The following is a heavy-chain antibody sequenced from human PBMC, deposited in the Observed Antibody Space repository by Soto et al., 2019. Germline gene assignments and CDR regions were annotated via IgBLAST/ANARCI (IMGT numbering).Heavy chain of an antibody. J-gene: IGHJ4*02. V-gene: IGHV4-39*01. CDR2: IYYSGST. CDR1: GDSMSSSDYY. CDR3: ARRTVNIRTFYSGLKTHCFDY. D-gene: IGHD6-19*01. Sequence: SETLSLTCAVSGDSMSSSDYYWGWIRQPPGKGLEWIGSIYYSGSTYYNPSLQSRVAISIDTSKNQFSLKLKSVTAADTAIYYCARRTVNIRTFYSGLKTHCFDYWGQGAPVTVSS.